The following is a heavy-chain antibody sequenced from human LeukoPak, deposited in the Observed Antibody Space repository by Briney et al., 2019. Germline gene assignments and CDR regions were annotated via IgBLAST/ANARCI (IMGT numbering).Heavy chain of an antibody. CDR2: IKQDGSEK. CDR1: GFTFSSYW. J-gene: IGHJ4*02. Sequence: GGSLRLSCAASGFTFSSYWMSWVRQAPGKGLEWVANIKQDGSEKYYVDSVKGRFTISRDNAKNSLYLQMNSLRAEDTAVYYCARVPPYYYGSGSHFDYWGQGTLVTVSS. CDR3: ARVPPYYYGSGSHFDY. D-gene: IGHD3-10*01. V-gene: IGHV3-7*01.